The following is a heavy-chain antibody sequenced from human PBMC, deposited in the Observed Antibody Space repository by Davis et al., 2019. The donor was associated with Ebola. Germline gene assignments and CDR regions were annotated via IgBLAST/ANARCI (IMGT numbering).Heavy chain of an antibody. CDR1: GGSFSGYY. Sequence: PSETLSLTCAVYGGSFSGYYWSWIRQPPGKGLEWIGEINHSGRTNYNPSLKSRVTISVGTSKNQFSLKLSSVTAADTAVYYCARRWSGSYYPPPNFDYWGQGTLVTVSS. V-gene: IGHV4-34*01. CDR2: INHSGRT. J-gene: IGHJ4*02. CDR3: ARRWSGSYYPPPNFDY. D-gene: IGHD1-26*01.